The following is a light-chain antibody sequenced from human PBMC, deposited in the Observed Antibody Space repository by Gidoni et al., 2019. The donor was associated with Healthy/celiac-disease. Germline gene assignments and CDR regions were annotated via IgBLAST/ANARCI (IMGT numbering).Light chain of an antibody. Sequence: EIVLTQSPATLSLSPGERATLSCRASQSVSSYLAWYQQKPGQAPRLLIYDASTRATGIPARFSGGGSGTDFTLTISSLEPADFAVYYCQQRSNCPPFTFGPGTKVDIK. CDR3: QQRSNCPPFT. CDR1: QSVSSY. CDR2: DAS. V-gene: IGKV3-11*01. J-gene: IGKJ3*01.